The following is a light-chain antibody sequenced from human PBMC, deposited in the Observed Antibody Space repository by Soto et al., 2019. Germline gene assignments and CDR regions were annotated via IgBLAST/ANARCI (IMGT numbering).Light chain of an antibody. J-gene: IGKJ4*01. CDR3: QQYNSHPLT. V-gene: IGKV1-5*03. Sequence: DIQMTQSPSTLSASVGDRVTITCRASQIINTWLAWYQQKPGKAPKVLIYKASSLESGLPSRFSGSESGTEFTLTISSLQPDDYATYFCQQYNSHPLTFGGGTKVEIK. CDR1: QIINTW. CDR2: KAS.